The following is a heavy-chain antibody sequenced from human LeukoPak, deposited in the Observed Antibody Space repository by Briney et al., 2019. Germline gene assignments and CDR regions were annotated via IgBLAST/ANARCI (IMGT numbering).Heavy chain of an antibody. Sequence: GGSLRLSCTVSGFTVSSNSMSWVRQAPGKGLEWVSFIYSDNTHYSDSVKGRFTISRDNSKNTLYLQMNSLRAEDTAVYYCARRAGAYSHPYDYWGQGTLFTVSS. V-gene: IGHV3-53*01. CDR3: ARRAGAYSHPYDY. CDR2: IYSDNT. D-gene: IGHD4/OR15-4a*01. J-gene: IGHJ4*02. CDR1: GFTVSSNS.